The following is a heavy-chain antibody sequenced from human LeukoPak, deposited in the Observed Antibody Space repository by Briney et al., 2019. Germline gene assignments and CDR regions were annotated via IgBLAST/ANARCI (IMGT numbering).Heavy chain of an antibody. CDR1: GGSISSSSYY. V-gene: IGHV4-39*01. D-gene: IGHD6-13*01. Sequence: SETLSLTCTVSGGSISSSSYYWGWIRQPPGKGLEWIGSIYYSGSTYYNPSLKSRVTISVDTSKNQFSLKLSSVTAADTAVYYCARGSQQLVVGAFDIWGQGTMVTVSS. CDR3: ARGSQQLVVGAFDI. CDR2: IYYSGST. J-gene: IGHJ3*02.